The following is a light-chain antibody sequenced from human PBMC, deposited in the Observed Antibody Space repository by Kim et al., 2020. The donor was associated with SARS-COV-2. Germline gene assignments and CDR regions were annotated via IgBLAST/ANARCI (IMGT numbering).Light chain of an antibody. CDR3: QQTNNFAYT. Sequence: SASVGDRVTITCRASQDIDTWLAWYQHKPGKAPKVLIYVASSLQSGVPSRFSGSGSGTEFTLTISNLLPEDFATYYCQQTNNFAYTFGQGTKLEI. CDR2: VAS. J-gene: IGKJ2*01. V-gene: IGKV1-12*01. CDR1: QDIDTW.